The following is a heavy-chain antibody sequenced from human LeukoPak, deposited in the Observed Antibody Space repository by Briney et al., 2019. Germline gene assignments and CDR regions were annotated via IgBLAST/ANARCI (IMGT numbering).Heavy chain of an antibody. CDR1: GYSFNGYF. Sequence: ASVKVSCKASGYSFNGYFIHWVRQAPGQGREWMGWINPDSGDTKYAQNFQGRVTMTRDTSISIAYMELSRLRSDDTAVYFCARLGATTYDYWGQGTLVTVSS. V-gene: IGHV1-2*02. CDR3: ARLGATTYDY. CDR2: INPDSGDT. J-gene: IGHJ4*02. D-gene: IGHD1-26*01.